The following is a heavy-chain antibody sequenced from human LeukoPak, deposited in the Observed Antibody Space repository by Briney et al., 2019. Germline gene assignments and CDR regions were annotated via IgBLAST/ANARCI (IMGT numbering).Heavy chain of an antibody. J-gene: IGHJ4*02. CDR2: IKSKTDGGTT. V-gene: IGHV3-15*01. D-gene: IGHD2-15*01. CDR3: TTRSKRVVVAAVY. CDR1: GFTFSNAW. Sequence: GGSLRLSCAASGFTFSNAWMSWVRQAPGKGLEWVGRIKSKTDGGTTDYPAPVKGRFTISRDDSKNTLYLQMNSLKTEDTAVYYCTTRSKRVVVAAVYWGQGTLVTVSS.